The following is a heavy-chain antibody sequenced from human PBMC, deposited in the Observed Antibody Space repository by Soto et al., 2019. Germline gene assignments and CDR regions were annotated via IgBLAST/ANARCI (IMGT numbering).Heavy chain of an antibody. CDR2: ISVSGDTT. Sequence: EVQLLESGGGLVQSGGSLRLSCAASGFTFSSFAMNWVRQAPGKGLEWVSTISVSGDTTTYADSVKGRFTISRDNSMDTLYLQMISLRAEDTALYFCAKDGVGWVTTVSYFDSWGQGTRVTVSS. CDR1: GFTFSSFA. D-gene: IGHD4-4*01. J-gene: IGHJ4*02. CDR3: AKDGVGWVTTVSYFDS. V-gene: IGHV3-23*01.